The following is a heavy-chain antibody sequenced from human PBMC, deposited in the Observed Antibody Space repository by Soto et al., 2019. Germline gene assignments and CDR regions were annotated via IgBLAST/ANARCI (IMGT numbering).Heavy chain of an antibody. CDR1: GFTFSSYS. J-gene: IGHJ6*02. CDR3: ARDICSSTSCYAYYYGMDV. Sequence: GGSLRLSCAASGFTFSSYSMNWVRQAPGKGLEWVSSISSSSSYIYYADSVKGRFTISRDNAKNSLYLQMNSLRAEDTAVYYCARDICSSTSCYAYYYGMDVWGQGTTVTAP. CDR2: ISSSSSYI. V-gene: IGHV3-21*01. D-gene: IGHD2-2*01.